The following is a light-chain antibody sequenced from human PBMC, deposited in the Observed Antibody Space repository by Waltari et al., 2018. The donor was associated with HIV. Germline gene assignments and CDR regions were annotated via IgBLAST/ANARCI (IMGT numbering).Light chain of an antibody. CDR2: EGI. CDR3: SSYGGSSNWL. Sequence: QYALTQPASVSGSPGQSSTISFTGTSSDIGNYNLVSWYQQHPGKAPKLIIYEGIKRPSGVSNRISGSKSANTASLTISGLQAEDEADYFCSSYGGSSNWLFGGGTKLTVL. J-gene: IGLJ2*01. V-gene: IGLV2-23*01. CDR1: SSDIGNYNL.